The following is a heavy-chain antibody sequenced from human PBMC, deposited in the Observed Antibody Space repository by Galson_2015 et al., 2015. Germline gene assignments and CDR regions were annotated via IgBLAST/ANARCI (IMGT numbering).Heavy chain of an antibody. CDR2: LSYDGSNK. V-gene: IGHV3-30*18. J-gene: IGHJ4*02. CDR3: AKDLTRYCSGGSCDNFDY. D-gene: IGHD2-15*01. CDR1: GFTFSNYG. Sequence: SLRLSCAASGFTFSNYGMHWVRQAPGKGLEWVAVLSYDGSNKYYADSVKGRFTISRDNSKNTLHLQMNSLRPEDTAVYYCAKDLTRYCSGGSCDNFDYWGQGTLVTVSS.